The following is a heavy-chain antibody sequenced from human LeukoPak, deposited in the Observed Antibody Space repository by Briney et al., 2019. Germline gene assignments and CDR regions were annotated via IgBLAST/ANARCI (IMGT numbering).Heavy chain of an antibody. J-gene: IGHJ4*02. V-gene: IGHV4-34*01. D-gene: IGHD1-26*01. Sequence: PSETLSLTCAVYGGSFSGYYWSWIRQPPGKGLEWIGEINHSGSTNYNPSLKSRVTISVDTSKNQFSLKLSSVTAADTAVYYCARAPIVGAAPRGGGAFPIDYWGQGTLVTVSS. CDR1: GGSFSGYY. CDR2: INHSGST. CDR3: ARAPIVGAAPRGGGAFPIDY.